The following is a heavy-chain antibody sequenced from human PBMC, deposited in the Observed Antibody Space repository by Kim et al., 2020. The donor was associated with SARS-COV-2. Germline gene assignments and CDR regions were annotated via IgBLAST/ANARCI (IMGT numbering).Heavy chain of an antibody. CDR1: GFTFSSFA. CDR2: ISCDGRHI. Sequence: GGSLRLSCAASGFTFSSFALHWVRQAPGKGLEWVALISCDGRHISYPDSVKGRFIISRDNTKSTLYLQMNSLRPEDTAVYYCVAEIGSRSFDPWGQGTLATVSS. CDR3: VAEIGSRSFDP. D-gene: IGHD1-26*01. J-gene: IGHJ5*02. V-gene: IGHV3-30*04.